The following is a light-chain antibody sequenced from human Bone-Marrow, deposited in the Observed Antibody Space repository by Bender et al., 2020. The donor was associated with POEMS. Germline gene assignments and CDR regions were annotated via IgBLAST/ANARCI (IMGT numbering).Light chain of an antibody. CDR3: SSYTSSSTPFVL. CDR2: DVT. V-gene: IGLV2-14*01. Sequence: QSALTQPASVSGSPGQSITISCTGTSSDVGGSNYVSWYQQHPGKAPKLVLYDVTNRPSGVSFRFSGSKSGNTASLTISGLQSEDEADYYCSSYTSSSTPFVLFGGGTKLTVL. CDR1: SSDVGGSNY. J-gene: IGLJ2*01.